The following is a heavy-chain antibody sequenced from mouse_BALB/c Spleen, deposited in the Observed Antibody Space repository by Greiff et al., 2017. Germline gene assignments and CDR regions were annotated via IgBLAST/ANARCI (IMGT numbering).Heavy chain of an antibody. Sequence: EVNVVESGGGLVKPGGSLKLSCAASGFTFSSYAMSWVRQSPEKRLEWVAEISSGGSYTYYPDTVTGRFTISRDNAKNTLYLEMSSLRSEDTAMYYCARDRGNYDSYAMDYWGQGTSVTVSS. D-gene: IGHD2-1*01. V-gene: IGHV5-9-4*01. CDR2: ISSGGSYT. J-gene: IGHJ4*01. CDR3: ARDRGNYDSYAMDY. CDR1: GFTFSSYA.